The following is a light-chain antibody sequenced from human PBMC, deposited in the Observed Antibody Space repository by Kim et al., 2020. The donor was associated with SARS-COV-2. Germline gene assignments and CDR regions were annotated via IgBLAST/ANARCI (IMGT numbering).Light chain of an antibody. CDR1: QSISSY. Sequence: EIVLTQSPATLSLSPGERATLSCRASQSISSYLAWYQQKPDQAPRLLIYRASNRATGIPARFSGSGSGTDFTLTISSLEPEDFAVYYCHQRSDWPLTFGGGTKVDIK. J-gene: IGKJ4*01. CDR3: HQRSDWPLT. CDR2: RAS. V-gene: IGKV3-11*01.